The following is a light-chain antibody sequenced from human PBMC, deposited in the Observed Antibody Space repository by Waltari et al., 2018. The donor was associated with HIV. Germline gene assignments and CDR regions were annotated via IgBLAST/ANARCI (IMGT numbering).Light chain of an antibody. CDR1: TGAVTSGHY. V-gene: IGLV7-46*01. CDR3: LLSYNGGPWV. Sequence: QAVVTQEPSLTVSPGDTVTLTCGSSTGAVTSGHYPYWFQQKPGQAPTTVIYDTKNKPSWTPARFSGALVGDKAALTLSGAQPEDEADYYWLLSYNGGPWVFGGGTKLTVL. CDR2: DTK. J-gene: IGLJ3*02.